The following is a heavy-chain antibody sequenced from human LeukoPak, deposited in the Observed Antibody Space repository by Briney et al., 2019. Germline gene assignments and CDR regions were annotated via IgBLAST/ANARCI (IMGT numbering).Heavy chain of an antibody. D-gene: IGHD6-19*01. V-gene: IGHV4-34*01. Sequence: SETLSLTCAVYGGSFSGYYWSWIRQPPGKGLEGMGEINHSGSTNYNPSLKTRVTISVGTSKNQFSLPLSSVTAAAPAVYSCARLLDLRGYSSGWYMGAVTRRSYYYYYMAVWGKGTTVTVSS. CDR1: GGSFSGYY. CDR3: ARLLDLRGYSSGWYMGAVTRRSYYYYYMAV. CDR2: INHSGST. J-gene: IGHJ6*03.